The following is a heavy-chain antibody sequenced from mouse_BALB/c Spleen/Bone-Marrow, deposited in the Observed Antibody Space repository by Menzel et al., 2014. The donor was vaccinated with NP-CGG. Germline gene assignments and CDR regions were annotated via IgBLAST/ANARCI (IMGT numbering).Heavy chain of an antibody. CDR3: ARPPYYYGSGYYWYFDV. V-gene: IGHV1-84*02. J-gene: IGHJ1*01. CDR2: IYPGGGNT. D-gene: IGHD1-1*01. Sequence: QVQLQQSGPELVKPGASVKISCKASGYTFTDYYINWVKQKPGQGLEWIGWIYPGGGNTKYNEKFKGKATLTVDTSSSTAYMQLSSLTSEDTAVYFCARPPYYYGSGYYWYFDVWGAGTTVTVSS. CDR1: GYTFTDYY.